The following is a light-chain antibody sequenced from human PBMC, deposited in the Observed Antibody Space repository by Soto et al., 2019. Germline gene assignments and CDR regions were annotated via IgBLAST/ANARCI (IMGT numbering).Light chain of an antibody. CDR2: GAS. J-gene: IGKJ4*01. CDR1: QSVSSSY. Sequence: EIVLTQSPGTLSLSPGERATLSCRASQSVSSSYLAWYQQKPGQAPRLLIYGASSRATGIPDRFSGSGSGTDFTLTISRREPEDFAVYYCQQRVTFGGGTKVEIK. CDR3: QQRVT. V-gene: IGKV3-20*01.